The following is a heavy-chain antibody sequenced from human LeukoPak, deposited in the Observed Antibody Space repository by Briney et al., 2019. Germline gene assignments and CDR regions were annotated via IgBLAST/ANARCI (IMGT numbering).Heavy chain of an antibody. J-gene: IGHJ3*02. V-gene: IGHV1-69*13. Sequence: SVKVSCKASGGTFSSYAISWGRQAPGQGLEWLGGIIPICGTANYAQRFQGRGTITADESTSTAYMELSSLRSEDTAVYYCARVHGGLVVAFDIWGQGTMDTVSS. CDR2: IIPICGTA. CDR3: ARVHGGLVVAFDI. D-gene: IGHD2-2*01. CDR1: GGTFSSYA.